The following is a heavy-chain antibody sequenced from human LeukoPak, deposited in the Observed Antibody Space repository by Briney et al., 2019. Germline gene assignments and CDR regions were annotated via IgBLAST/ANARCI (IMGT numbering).Heavy chain of an antibody. CDR2: IKQDGNEK. Sequence: GGSLRLSCAASGFTFSSYWMSWVRQAPGKGLEWVANIKQDGNEKYYVNSVKGRFTISRDNAKNSLYIQMNSLRAEDTAVYYCARETLPGSGRYHPPGDAFDIWGQGTMVTVSS. CDR1: GFTFSSYW. V-gene: IGHV3-7*01. D-gene: IGHD3-10*01. CDR3: ARETLPGSGRYHPPGDAFDI. J-gene: IGHJ3*02.